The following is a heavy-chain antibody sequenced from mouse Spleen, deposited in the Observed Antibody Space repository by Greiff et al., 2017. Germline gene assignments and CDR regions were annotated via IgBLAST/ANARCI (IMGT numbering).Heavy chain of an antibody. CDR2: INPSTGGT. D-gene: IGHD3-1*01. CDR1: GYSFTGYY. Sequence: VQLQQSGPELVKPGASVKISCKASGYSFTGYYMNWVKQSPEKSLEWIGEINPSTGGTTYNQKFKAKATLTVDKSSSTAYMQLKSLTSEDSAVYYCAREAARATNAMDYWGQGTSVTVSS. V-gene: IGHV1-42*01. J-gene: IGHJ4*01. CDR3: AREAARATNAMDY.